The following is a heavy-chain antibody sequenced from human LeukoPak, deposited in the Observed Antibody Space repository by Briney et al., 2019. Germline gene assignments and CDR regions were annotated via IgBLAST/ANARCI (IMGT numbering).Heavy chain of an antibody. J-gene: IGHJ3*02. V-gene: IGHV3-11*04. CDR2: ISSSGSTI. D-gene: IGHD4-17*01. CDR3: ARMTTVTRDAFDI. CDR1: GFTFSDYY. Sequence: GGSLRLSCAASGFTFSDYYMSWIRQAPGKGLEWVSYISSSGSTIYYADSVKGRFTISRDNAKNSLYLQMNSLRAEDTAVYYCARMTTVTRDAFDIWGQGTMVTVSS.